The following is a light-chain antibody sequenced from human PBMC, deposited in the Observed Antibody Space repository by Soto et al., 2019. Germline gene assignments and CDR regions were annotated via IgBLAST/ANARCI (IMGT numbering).Light chain of an antibody. V-gene: IGKV3-20*01. CDR1: QIVSNNY. CDR2: GAS. CDR3: HKYGDSPRT. Sequence: EIVLTQSPAAPSWSPGERATLSWRANQIVSNNYLAWYQPKPGQAPRLPIYGASSRAPGIPDRFSGSGSGTAFTLTISRLDPEDFAVYYCHKYGDSPRTFGQGTNVDI. J-gene: IGKJ1*01.